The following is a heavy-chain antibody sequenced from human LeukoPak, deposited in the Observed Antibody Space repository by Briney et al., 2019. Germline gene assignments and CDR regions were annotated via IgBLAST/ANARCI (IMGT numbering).Heavy chain of an antibody. J-gene: IGHJ4*02. Sequence: GASVKVSCKASGYTFIGYYMHWVRQAPGQGLEWMGWINRNSCCTNYAQKFQGRVTMTRDTSISTVSMELRRLRSDDTAVYYCETNRIVVVTALLDYWGQGTLVTVSS. CDR1: GYTFIGYY. CDR2: INRNSCCT. V-gene: IGHV1-2*02. D-gene: IGHD2-21*02. CDR3: ETNRIVVVTALLDY.